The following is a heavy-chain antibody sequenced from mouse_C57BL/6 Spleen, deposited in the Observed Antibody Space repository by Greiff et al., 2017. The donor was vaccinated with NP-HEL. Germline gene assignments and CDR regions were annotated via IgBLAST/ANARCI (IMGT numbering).Heavy chain of an antibody. D-gene: IGHD2-3*01. Sequence: VQLQQSGAELVKPGASVKLSCTASGFNIKDYYMHWVKQRTEQGLEWIGRIDPEDGETKYAPKFPGKATITADTSSNTAYLQLSSLTSEDTAVYYCARPLDGSYAMDYWGQGTSVTVSS. J-gene: IGHJ4*01. CDR2: IDPEDGET. CDR3: ARPLDGSYAMDY. V-gene: IGHV14-2*01. CDR1: GFNIKDYY.